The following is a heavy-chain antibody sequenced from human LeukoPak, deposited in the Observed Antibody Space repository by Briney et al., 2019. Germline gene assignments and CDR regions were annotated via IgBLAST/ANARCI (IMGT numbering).Heavy chain of an antibody. CDR3: VRSAADP. D-gene: IGHD3-3*01. CDR1: GITFNNPW. V-gene: IGHV3-74*01. CDR2: INSDGSHT. Sequence: GGSLRLSCVGSGITFNNPWMFWVRQAPGQGLVWVARINSDGSHTSYADSVEGRFTISRDNAKNTLVLQMNSVRAEDTGVYYCVRSAADPWGKGTLVTVSS. J-gene: IGHJ5*02.